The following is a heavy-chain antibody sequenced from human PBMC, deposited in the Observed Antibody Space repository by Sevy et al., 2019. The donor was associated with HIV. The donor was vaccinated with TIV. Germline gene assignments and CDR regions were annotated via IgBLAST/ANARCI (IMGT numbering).Heavy chain of an antibody. CDR1: GFTFSSYA. CDR2: ISGSGGST. D-gene: IGHD3-22*01. J-gene: IGHJ4*02. CDR3: AILGTYYYDGSGYYYQVPSDY. Sequence: ASVKVSCAASGFTFSSYAMSWVRQAPGKGLEWVSTISGSGGSTYYADSVKGRFTISRDNFKNTLYLQMNSLRAEDTAVYYCAILGTYYYDGSGYYYQVPSDYWGQGTLVTVSS. V-gene: IGHV3-23*01.